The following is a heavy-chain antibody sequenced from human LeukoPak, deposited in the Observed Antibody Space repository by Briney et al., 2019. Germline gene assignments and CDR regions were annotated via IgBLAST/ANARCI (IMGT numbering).Heavy chain of an antibody. CDR3: ARAGGSTVSHSDY. D-gene: IGHD4-17*01. CDR1: GFTFSSYS. V-gene: IGHV3-21*01. J-gene: IGHJ4*02. CDR2: ISSSTSYI. Sequence: GGSLRLSCAASGFTFSSYSMNWLHQAPGKGLEWVSSISSSTSYIYYADSVKGRFTISKDNAKNSLYLQMNSLRAEDTAVYYCARAGGSTVSHSDYWGQGTLVTVSS.